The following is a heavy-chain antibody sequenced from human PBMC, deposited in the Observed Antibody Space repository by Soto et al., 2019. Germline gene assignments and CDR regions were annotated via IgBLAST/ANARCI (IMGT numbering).Heavy chain of an antibody. V-gene: IGHV4-59*08. CDR2: IYYSGST. J-gene: IGHJ5*02. CDR3: ARRGERGWCGL. CDR1: GGSISSYY. Sequence: SETLSLTCTVSGGSISSYYWNWIRQPPGKGLEWIGNIYYSGSTNYNPSLKSRVTISVDTSKNQFSLKVDSVTAADTAMYYCARRGERGWCGLWGQGTLVTVS. D-gene: IGHD3-16*01.